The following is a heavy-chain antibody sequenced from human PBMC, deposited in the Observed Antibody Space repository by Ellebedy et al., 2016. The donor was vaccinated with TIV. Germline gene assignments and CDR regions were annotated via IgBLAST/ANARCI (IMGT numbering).Heavy chain of an antibody. CDR1: GFTFSNYA. J-gene: IGHJ4*02. V-gene: IGHV3-30*18. CDR2: ISYDGSDQ. CDR3: AKECSCTNDVSYGVPDY. D-gene: IGHD2-8*01. Sequence: GESLKISCAASGFTFSNYAMSWVRQAPGKGPEWVAVISYDGSDQYYTNSVKGRFTISRDNSKYTVYLQMNSLRTEDTAVYYCAKECSCTNDVSYGVPDYWGQGALVTVSS.